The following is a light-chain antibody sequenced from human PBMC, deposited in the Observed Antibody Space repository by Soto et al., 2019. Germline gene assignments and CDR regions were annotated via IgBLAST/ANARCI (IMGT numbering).Light chain of an antibody. CDR1: QNIYSN. Sequence: IVMTQSPATLSVSPGERATLSSRASQNIYSNVAWYQQRPGQAPRLLIYRASTRAPGIPARFSGSGSGTEFTLTISSLQSEDFTVYSCLQYHNLWAFGQGTKVEIK. J-gene: IGKJ1*01. CDR2: RAS. CDR3: LQYHNLWA. V-gene: IGKV3-15*01.